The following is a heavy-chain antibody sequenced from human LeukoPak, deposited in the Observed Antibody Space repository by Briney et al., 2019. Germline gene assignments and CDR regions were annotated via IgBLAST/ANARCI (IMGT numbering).Heavy chain of an antibody. V-gene: IGHV3-23*01. CDR1: GFIFSNYA. D-gene: IGHD3-16*01. Sequence: GGPLRLSCAASGFIFSNYAMTWVRQAPGRGLEWVAGISGSADSSYADSVKGRFTISRDNSKNTLYLQLNSLTGEDTAVYFCAKETGWSPLGEDDHWGQGILVSVSS. CDR3: AKETGWSPLGEDDH. CDR2: ISGSADS. J-gene: IGHJ4*02.